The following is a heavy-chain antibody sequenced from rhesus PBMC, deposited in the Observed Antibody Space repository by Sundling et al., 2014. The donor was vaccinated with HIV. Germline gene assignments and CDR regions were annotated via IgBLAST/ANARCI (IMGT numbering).Heavy chain of an antibody. J-gene: IGHJ4*01. Sequence: QVKLQQWGEGLVKPSETLSLTCGVYGGSISSNYWSWIRQPPGKGLEWIGRISGSGGNTDYNPSLRSRVTISTDTSNNQFSLRLTSVTAADTAVYYCARSWAVTLFDYWGQGVLVTVSS. D-gene: IGHD4-35*01. V-gene: IGHV4-173*01. CDR1: GGSISSNY. CDR3: ARSWAVTLFDY. CDR2: ISGSGGNT.